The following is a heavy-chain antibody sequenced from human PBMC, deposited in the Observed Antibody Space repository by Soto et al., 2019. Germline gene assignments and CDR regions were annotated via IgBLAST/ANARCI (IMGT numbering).Heavy chain of an antibody. Sequence: ASVKVSWKASGYTFTSYGISWVRQAPGQGLEWMGWISAYNGNTNYAQKLQGRVTMTTDTSTSTAYMELRSLRSDDTAVYYCARDLGYDSGGGYFDYWGQGTLVSVSS. CDR3: ARDLGYDSGGGYFDY. V-gene: IGHV1-18*01. J-gene: IGHJ4*02. D-gene: IGHD3-22*01. CDR2: ISAYNGNT. CDR1: GYTFTSYG.